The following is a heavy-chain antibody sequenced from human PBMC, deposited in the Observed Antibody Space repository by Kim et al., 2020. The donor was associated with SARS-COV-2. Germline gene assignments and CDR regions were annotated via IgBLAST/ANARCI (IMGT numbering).Heavy chain of an antibody. CDR1: GDSVSSNSAA. D-gene: IGHD3-22*01. CDR2: TYYRSKWYN. Sequence: SQTLSLTCAISGDSVSSNSAAWNWIRQSPSRGLEWLGRTYYRSKWYNDYAVSVKSRITINPDTSKNQFSLQLNSVTPEDTAVYYCARGLYDSSGYYDTNFDSWGQGTLVTVSS. V-gene: IGHV6-1*01. J-gene: IGHJ4*02. CDR3: ARGLYDSSGYYDTNFDS.